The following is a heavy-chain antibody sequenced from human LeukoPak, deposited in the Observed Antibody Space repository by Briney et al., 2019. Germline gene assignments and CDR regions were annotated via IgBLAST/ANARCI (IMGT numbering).Heavy chain of an antibody. D-gene: IGHD3-16*02. CDR2: IIPILGIA. V-gene: IGHV1-69*04. CDR1: GGTFSSYA. J-gene: IGHJ6*02. CDR3: ASVISSPVSPKFYYYYYGMDV. Sequence: SVKVSCKASGGTFSSYAISWVRQAPGQGLEWMGRIIPILGIANYAQKFQGRVTITADKSTSTAYMELSSLRSEDTAVYYCASVISSPVSPKFYYYYYGMDVWGQGTTVTVSS.